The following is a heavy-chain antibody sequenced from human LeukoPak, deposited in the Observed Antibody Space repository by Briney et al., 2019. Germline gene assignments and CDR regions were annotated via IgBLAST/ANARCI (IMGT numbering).Heavy chain of an antibody. V-gene: IGHV1-69*13. CDR3: ARVPITMVRGVIITKGYYYYGMDV. D-gene: IGHD3-10*01. Sequence: SVKVSCKASGGTFSSYAISWVRQAPGQGLEWMGGIIPIFGTANYAQKFQGRVTITADESTSTAYMELSSLRSEDTAVYYCARVPITMVRGVIITKGYYYYGMDVWGQGTTVTVSS. CDR2: IIPIFGTA. J-gene: IGHJ6*02. CDR1: GGTFSSYA.